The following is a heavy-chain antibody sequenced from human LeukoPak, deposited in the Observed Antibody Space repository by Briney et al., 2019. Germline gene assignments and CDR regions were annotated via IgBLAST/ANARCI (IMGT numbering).Heavy chain of an antibody. D-gene: IGHD6-13*01. V-gene: IGHV3-9*01. Sequence: GRSLRLSCAGSGFIFNNYAMHWVRQPPGKGLEWVSGISWNSGSIDYADSVKGRFTISRDNSKNTLYLQMNSLRAEDTAVYYCARDPGYSSSWYVSYFDYWGQGTLVTVSS. CDR1: GFIFNNYA. CDR3: ARDPGYSSSWYVSYFDY. J-gene: IGHJ4*02. CDR2: ISWNSGSI.